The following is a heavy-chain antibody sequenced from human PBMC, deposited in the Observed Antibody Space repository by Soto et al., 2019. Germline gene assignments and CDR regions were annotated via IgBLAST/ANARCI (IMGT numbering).Heavy chain of an antibody. V-gene: IGHV1-69*01. CDR2: IIPIFGTA. Sequence: QVQLVQSGAEAKKPGSSVKVSCKASGGTFSSYAISWVRQAPGQGLEWMGGIIPIFGTANYAQKFRGRVTITADESTSTAYMELSSLRSEDTAVYYCAREVVVVAATGIGWFDPWGQGTLVTVSS. J-gene: IGHJ5*02. D-gene: IGHD2-15*01. CDR3: AREVVVVAATGIGWFDP. CDR1: GGTFSSYA.